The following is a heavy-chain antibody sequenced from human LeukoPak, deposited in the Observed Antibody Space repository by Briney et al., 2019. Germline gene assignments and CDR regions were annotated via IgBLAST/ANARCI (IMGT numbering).Heavy chain of an antibody. V-gene: IGHV4-59*01. CDR3: ARLTTSYYYYYMDV. J-gene: IGHJ6*03. Sequence: SETLSLTCTVSGDSISSYYWSWIRQPPGKGLEWIGYIYYSGSTNYNPSLKSRVTISVDTSKNQFSLKLSSVTAADTAVYYCARLTTSYYYYYMDVWGKGTTVTISS. D-gene: IGHD4-17*01. CDR1: GDSISSYY. CDR2: IYYSGST.